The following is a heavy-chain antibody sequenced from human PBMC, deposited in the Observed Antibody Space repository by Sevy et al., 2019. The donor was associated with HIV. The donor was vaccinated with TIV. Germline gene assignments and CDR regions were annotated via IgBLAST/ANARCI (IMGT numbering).Heavy chain of an antibody. CDR1: GFDFSPYA. V-gene: IGHV3-30*04. CDR3: ARDQNDNSGYYPYFDY. D-gene: IGHD3-22*01. Sequence: GGSLRLSCAASGFDFSPYAMHWVRQAPGKGLEWVAFISYDGKYTYYADSVKGRFTISRDNSKNTLYLQMNSLRAEDTAVYYCARDQNDNSGYYPYFDYWGQGTLVTVSS. J-gene: IGHJ4*02. CDR2: ISYDGKYT.